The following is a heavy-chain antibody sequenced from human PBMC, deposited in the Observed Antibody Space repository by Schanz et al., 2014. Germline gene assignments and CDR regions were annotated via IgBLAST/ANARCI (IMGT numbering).Heavy chain of an antibody. CDR3: ARGGRTTYNYYYGMDV. V-gene: IGHV4-39*07. Sequence: QLQLQESGPGLAKPSETLSLTCTVSGGSFSSSTNYWDWIRQPPGKGLEWIGSIYYSGSTYYNPSLKSRVTISVDTSKNQFSLKLSSVPAADTAVYYCARGGRTTYNYYYGMDVWGQGTTVTVSS. J-gene: IGHJ6*02. CDR1: GGSFSSSTNY. CDR2: IYYSGST. D-gene: IGHD1-1*01.